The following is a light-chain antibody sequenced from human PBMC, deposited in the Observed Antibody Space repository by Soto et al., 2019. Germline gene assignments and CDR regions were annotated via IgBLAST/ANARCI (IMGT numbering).Light chain of an antibody. J-gene: IGKJ1*01. V-gene: IGKV3-11*01. Sequence: IVLTQSPATLSLSPGERATLSCRARQSVSRYLAWYQQKPGQAPRLLISDASNRATGIPARFSGSGSGTDFTLTISSLEPEDFALYYCQQRSNWPTFGQGTKVEIK. CDR2: DAS. CDR3: QQRSNWPT. CDR1: QSVSRY.